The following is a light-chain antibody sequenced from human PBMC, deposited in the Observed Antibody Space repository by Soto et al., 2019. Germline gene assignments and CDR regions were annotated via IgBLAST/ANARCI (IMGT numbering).Light chain of an antibody. CDR2: DAS. CDR3: QQRSNWPLT. J-gene: IGKJ4*01. Sequence: EIVLTQSPATLSLSPGERATLSCRASQSVSSYLAWYQQKPGQAPRLLIYDASNRATGIAARFSGSGSGTDFTLTISSLEPEDVAVYYCQQRSNWPLTFGGGTQVEIK. CDR1: QSVSSY. V-gene: IGKV3-11*01.